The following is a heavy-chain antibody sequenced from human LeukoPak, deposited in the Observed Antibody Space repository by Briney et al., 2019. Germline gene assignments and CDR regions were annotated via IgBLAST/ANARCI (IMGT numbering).Heavy chain of an antibody. CDR3: ARDGIYGDYLGYMDV. V-gene: IGHV3-48*03. J-gene: IGHJ6*03. D-gene: IGHD4-17*01. Sequence: PGGSLRLSCAASGFTFSNYGMNWVRQTPGKGLEWVSYISSSGNTRYYADSVKGRFTISRDNGKKSLYLQMNSLRAEDTAVYFCARDGIYGDYLGYMDVWGKGTTVTISS. CDR1: GFTFSNYG. CDR2: ISSSGNTR.